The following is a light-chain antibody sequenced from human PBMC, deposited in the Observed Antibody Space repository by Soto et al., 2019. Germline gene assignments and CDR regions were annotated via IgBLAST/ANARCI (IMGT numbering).Light chain of an antibody. CDR2: GAS. V-gene: IGKV3-20*01. Sequence: EIVLTQSPGTLSLSPGERATLSCRASQSISSSSLAWYQQKRGQAPWLLIYGASRRATGIPDTFSGSGSGTDFTLTISRLEPEDFVVYYCQQYSTLPHTFGQGTKLEVK. CDR1: QSISSSS. J-gene: IGKJ2*01. CDR3: QQYSTLPHT.